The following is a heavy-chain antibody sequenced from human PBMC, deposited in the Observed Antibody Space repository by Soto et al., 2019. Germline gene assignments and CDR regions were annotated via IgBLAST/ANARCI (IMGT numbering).Heavy chain of an antibody. CDR1: GYTFTGYY. V-gene: IGHV1-2*02. CDR2: INPNSGDT. D-gene: IGHD1-26*01. CDR3: AKGGAIVAAGTRVYLYNAMDV. Sequence: ASVKVSCKASGYTFTGYYVHWVRQAPGQGLEWMGWINPNSGDTYLAQRFQGRVTMNRDTSIGTAYMELRGLTSGGTAEYYCAKGGAIVAAGTRVYLYNAMDVWGQGTTVTVSS. J-gene: IGHJ6*02.